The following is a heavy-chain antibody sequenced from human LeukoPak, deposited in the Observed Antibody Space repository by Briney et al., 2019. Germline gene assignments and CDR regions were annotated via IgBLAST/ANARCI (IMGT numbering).Heavy chain of an antibody. V-gene: IGHV1-18*01. J-gene: IGHJ6*03. D-gene: IGHD5-12*01. Sequence: ASVKVSSKASGYTFTSYDINWVRQAPGQGLEWMGWISAYNGNTNYAQKLQGRVTMTTDTSTSTAYMELRSLRSDDTAVYYCARIVTGYSGYDLAGGAYYYYMDVWGKGTTVTVSS. CDR3: ARIVTGYSGYDLAGGAYYYYMDV. CDR1: GYTFTSYD. CDR2: ISAYNGNT.